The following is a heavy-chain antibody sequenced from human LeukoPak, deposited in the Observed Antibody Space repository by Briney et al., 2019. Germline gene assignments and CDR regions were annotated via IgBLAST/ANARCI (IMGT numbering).Heavy chain of an antibody. J-gene: IGHJ4*02. Sequence: GGSLRLSCVASEFTFSNYWMSWVRQAPGKGLEWVANIKGDGSEKKYVDSVEGRFTISRDNAKNSLYLQMNSLRAEDTAVYYCAGGGGGGSIAARPGYFDYWGQGTLVTVSS. D-gene: IGHD6-6*01. CDR3: AGGGGGGSIAARPGYFDY. V-gene: IGHV3-7*01. CDR1: EFTFSNYW. CDR2: IKGDGSEK.